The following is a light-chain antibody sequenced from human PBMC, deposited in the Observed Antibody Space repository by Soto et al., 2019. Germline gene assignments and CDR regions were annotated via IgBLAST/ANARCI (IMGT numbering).Light chain of an antibody. V-gene: IGKV1-5*03. CDR3: QQYNNYWT. CDR2: KAS. Sequence: DIQMTQSPSTLSASVGDRVTITCRASQSINSRLAWYQQKPGKAPNLLIYKASSLESGVPSRFSGSGSGTEFTLTISSLQLDDFATYYCQQYNNYWTFGQGTKVEIK. J-gene: IGKJ1*01. CDR1: QSINSR.